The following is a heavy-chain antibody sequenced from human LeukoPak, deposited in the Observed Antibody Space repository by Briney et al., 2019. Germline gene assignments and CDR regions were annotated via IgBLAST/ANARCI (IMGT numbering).Heavy chain of an antibody. CDR1: GFTFSYYV. J-gene: IGHJ1*01. CDR3: ARDGDGSGWYGYFKH. D-gene: IGHD6-19*01. V-gene: IGHV3-64*01. Sequence: GGSLRLSCAASGFTFSYYVMNWVRQAPGKGLEYVSAITSNGGSTYYANSVKGRFTISRDNSRNTLYLQMGSLRAEDMAVYYCARDGDGSGWYGYFKHWGQGTLVTVSS. CDR2: ITSNGGST.